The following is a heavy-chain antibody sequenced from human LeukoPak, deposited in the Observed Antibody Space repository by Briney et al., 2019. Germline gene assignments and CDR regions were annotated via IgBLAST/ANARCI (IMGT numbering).Heavy chain of an antibody. CDR2: IIPIFGTA. D-gene: IGHD6-13*01. Sequence: SVKVSCKASGGTFTTYAISWVRQAPGQGLEWMGGIIPIFGTANYAQKFQGRVTITADESTSTAYMELSSLRSEDTAVYYCARDREQQLVGTHYYYYGMDVWGQGTTVTVPS. CDR3: ARDREQQLVGTHYYYYGMDV. V-gene: IGHV1-69*13. CDR1: GGTFTTYA. J-gene: IGHJ6*02.